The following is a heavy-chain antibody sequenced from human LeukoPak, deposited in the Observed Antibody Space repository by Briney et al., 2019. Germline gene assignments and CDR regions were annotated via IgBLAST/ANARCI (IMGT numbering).Heavy chain of an antibody. J-gene: IGHJ4*02. CDR3: AGGGQSKYDSSGYLNYFDY. Sequence: GGSLRLSCAASGFTFSSYVMYWVRQAPGKGLEYVSSISSNGGSTYYANSVKGRFTISRDNSKNTLYLQMGSLRAEDMAVYYCAGGGQSKYDSSGYLNYFDYWGQGTLVTVPS. V-gene: IGHV3-64*01. CDR1: GFTFSSYV. CDR2: ISSNGGST. D-gene: IGHD3-22*01.